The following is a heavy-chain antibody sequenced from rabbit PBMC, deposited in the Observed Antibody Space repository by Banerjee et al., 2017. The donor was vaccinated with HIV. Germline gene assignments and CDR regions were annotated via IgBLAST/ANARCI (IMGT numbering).Heavy chain of an antibody. CDR2: INTSSGNT. J-gene: IGHJ4*01. CDR1: GFSFSNKYV. CDR3: ARDLAAVTGWNFNL. D-gene: IGHD7-1*01. V-gene: IGHV1S45*01. Sequence: QEQLEESGGGLVKPEGSLTLTCKASGFSFSNKYVMCWVHQAPGKGLEWIACINTSSGNTVYASCAKGRFTISRTSSTMVTLQMTSLTAADTATYFCARDLAAVTGWNFNLWGPGTLVSV.